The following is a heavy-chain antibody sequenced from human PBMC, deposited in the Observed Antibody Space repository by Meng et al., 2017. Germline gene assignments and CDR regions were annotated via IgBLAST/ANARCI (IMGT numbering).Heavy chain of an antibody. CDR1: VYTVSSDA. V-gene: IGHV3-30*01. Sequence: QVQLESGGAVVKNPRASVKLSCKAAVYTVSSDAIHWCRQAPAKGVVLVAVISYYESNKYYADSVKSRFTITRDNSKNTLYLQMNSLGAEDTAAYYCARKGVEVRSVSLDSWGQGTLVTVSS. D-gene: IGHD3-10*01. CDR2: ISYYESNK. J-gene: IGHJ4*02. CDR3: ARKGVEVRSVSLDS.